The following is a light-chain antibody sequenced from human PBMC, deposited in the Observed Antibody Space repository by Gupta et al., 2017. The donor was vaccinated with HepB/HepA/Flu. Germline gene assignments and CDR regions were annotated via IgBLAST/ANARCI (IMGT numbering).Light chain of an antibody. V-gene: IGLV2-23*02. J-gene: IGLJ3*02. CDR1: SSDVGSYNL. Sequence: QPALTQPASLSGSPAQSSTISCTGTSSDVGSYNLVSWYQQHPGKAPKLMIYEVSKRPSGVSNRFSGSKSGNTASLTISGLQAEDEADYYCCSYAGSSTFNWVFGGGTKLTVL. CDR2: EVS. CDR3: CSYAGSSTFNWV.